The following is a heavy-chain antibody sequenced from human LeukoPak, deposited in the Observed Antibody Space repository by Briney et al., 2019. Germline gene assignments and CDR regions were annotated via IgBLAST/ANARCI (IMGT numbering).Heavy chain of an antibody. CDR1: GYTFTSYD. CDR3: ARGGPPCYYDSRAP. Sequence: ASVKVPCKASGYTFTSYDINWVRQATGQGREWMGWMNPNSGNTGYAQKFQGRVTMTRNTSISTAYMELSSLRSEDTAVYYCARGGPPCYYDSRAPWGQGTLVTVSS. V-gene: IGHV1-8*01. CDR2: MNPNSGNT. J-gene: IGHJ5*02. D-gene: IGHD3-22*01.